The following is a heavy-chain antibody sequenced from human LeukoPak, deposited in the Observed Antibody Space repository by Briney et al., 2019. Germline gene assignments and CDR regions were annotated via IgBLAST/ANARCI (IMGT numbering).Heavy chain of an antibody. D-gene: IGHD3-22*01. CDR2: LIPIFGTA. V-gene: IGHV1-69*05. CDR3: TDSSGYYSHDAFDI. CDR1: GGTFSSYA. J-gene: IGHJ3*02. Sequence: SVKVSCKASGGTFSSYAISWVRQAPGQGLDWMGGLIPIFGTANYAQKFQGRVTITTDESTSTAYMELSSLRSEDTAVYYCTDSSGYYSHDAFDIWGQGTMVTVSS.